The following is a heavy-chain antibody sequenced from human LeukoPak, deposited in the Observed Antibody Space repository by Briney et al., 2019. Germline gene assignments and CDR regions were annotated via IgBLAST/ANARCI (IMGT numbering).Heavy chain of an antibody. D-gene: IGHD2-2*01. CDR3: ARVIVVVPAARGWFDP. Sequence: PSETLSLTCTVSGGSISSYYWSWIRQPPGKGLEWIGYIYYSGSTNYNPSLKSRVTISVDTSKNQFSLKLSSVTAADTAVYYCARVIVVVPAARGWFDPWGQGTLVAVSS. J-gene: IGHJ5*02. V-gene: IGHV4-59*01. CDR1: GGSISSYY. CDR2: IYYSGST.